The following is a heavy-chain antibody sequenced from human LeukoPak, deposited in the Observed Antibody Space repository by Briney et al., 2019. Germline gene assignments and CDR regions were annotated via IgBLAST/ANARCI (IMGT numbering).Heavy chain of an antibody. J-gene: IGHJ4*02. CDR2: ISAYNGNT. V-gene: IGHV1-18*01. CDR1: GYTFTNYG. D-gene: IGHD3-10*01. CDR3: ARTYYYGSGSSL. Sequence: GASVKVSCKASGYTFTNYGISWVRQALGQGLECMGWISAYNGNTNYAQRFQGRVTMTTDTSTSTAYMELSSLRSEDTAVYYCARTYYYGSGSSLWGQGTLVTVSS.